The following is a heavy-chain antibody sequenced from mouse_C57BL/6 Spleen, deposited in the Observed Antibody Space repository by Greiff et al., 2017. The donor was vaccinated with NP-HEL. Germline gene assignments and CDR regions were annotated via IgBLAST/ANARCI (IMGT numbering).Heavy chain of an antibody. Sequence: VQLQQSGAELVKPGASVKLSCTASGFNIKDYYMHWVKQRTEQGLEWIGRIDPEDGETKYAPNFQGKATITADTSSNTAYLQLSSLTSEDTAVYYCAREGSLYDWGQGTLVTVSA. CDR1: GFNIKDYY. CDR2: IDPEDGET. CDR3: AREGSLYD. V-gene: IGHV14-2*01. D-gene: IGHD2-3*01. J-gene: IGHJ3*01.